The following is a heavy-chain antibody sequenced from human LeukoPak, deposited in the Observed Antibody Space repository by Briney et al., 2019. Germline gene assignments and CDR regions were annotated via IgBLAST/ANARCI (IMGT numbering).Heavy chain of an antibody. V-gene: IGHV1-69*04. Sequence: SVKVSCKASGGTFSSYAISWVRQAPGQGLEWMGRIILILGIANYAQKFQGRVTITADKSTSTAYMELSSLRSEDTAVYYCARPTPYCGGDCLDYWGQGALVTVSS. J-gene: IGHJ4*02. CDR3: ARPTPYCGGDCLDY. CDR2: IILILGIA. CDR1: GGTFSSYA. D-gene: IGHD2-21*02.